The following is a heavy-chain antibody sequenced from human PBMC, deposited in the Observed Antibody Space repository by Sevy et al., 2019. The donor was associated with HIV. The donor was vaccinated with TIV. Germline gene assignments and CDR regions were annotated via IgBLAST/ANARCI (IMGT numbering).Heavy chain of an antibody. J-gene: IGHJ4*02. V-gene: IGHV3-48*03. D-gene: IGHD2-15*01. Sequence: GGSLRLSCAVSGFTFSSHEMSWVRQAPGKGLEWVSYISANGNTIYYANSVKGRFTISRDNVKNSLFLQMNSLKAEDTALYYCVRTYWYYFDYWGQGTLVTVSS. CDR3: VRTYWYYFDY. CDR2: ISANGNTI. CDR1: GFTFSSHE.